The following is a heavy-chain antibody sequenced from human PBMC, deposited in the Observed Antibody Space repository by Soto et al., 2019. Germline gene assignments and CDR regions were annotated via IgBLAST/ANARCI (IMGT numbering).Heavy chain of an antibody. V-gene: IGHV3-33*01. CDR3: ARGAGSSWPDY. J-gene: IGHJ4*02. D-gene: IGHD6-13*01. CDR2: IWYDGSNK. Sequence: QVQLVESGGGVVQPGRSLRLSCAASGFTFSSYGMHWVRQAPGKGLEWVAVIWYDGSNKYYADSVKGRFTISRDNSKNTRYLQRNSLRAEDTAVYYCARGAGSSWPDYWGQGTLVTVSS. CDR1: GFTFSSYG.